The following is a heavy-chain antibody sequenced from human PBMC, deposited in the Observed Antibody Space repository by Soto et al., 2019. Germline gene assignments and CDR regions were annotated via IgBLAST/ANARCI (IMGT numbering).Heavy chain of an antibody. CDR3: AREYSSSYDY. J-gene: IGHJ4*02. D-gene: IGHD6-6*01. CDR1: GYTFTSYG. CDR2: ISAHNGNT. V-gene: IGHV1-18*01. Sequence: QVQLVQSGAEVMKPGASVKVSCKASGYTFTSYGISWVRQAPGQGLEWMGWISAHNGNTNYAQKLQGRVTMTTDTSTSIAYTELRCLRADDTAVYYCAREYSSSYDYWGQGTLVTVSS.